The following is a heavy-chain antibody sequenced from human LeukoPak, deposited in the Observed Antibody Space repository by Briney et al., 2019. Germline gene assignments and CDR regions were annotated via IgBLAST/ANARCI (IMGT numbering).Heavy chain of an antibody. D-gene: IGHD4-17*01. V-gene: IGHV4-61*01. CDR3: VRSVGYDYGDYRD. CDR1: GGSVTSGNYY. CDR2: ISLYGST. Sequence: KPSETLSLTCTVPGGSVTSGNYYWSWVRQHPGKVLEYLGYISLYGSTNYNPSLKSRLTISIHTSKNQFSLQLTSVTAADTAVYHCVRSVGYDYGDYRDWGQGTLVTVSS. J-gene: IGHJ4*02.